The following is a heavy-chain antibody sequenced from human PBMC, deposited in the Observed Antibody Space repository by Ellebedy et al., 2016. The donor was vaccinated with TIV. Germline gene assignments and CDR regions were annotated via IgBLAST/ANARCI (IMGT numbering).Heavy chain of an antibody. V-gene: IGHV3-48*02. J-gene: IGHJ4*02. CDR3: ARDENYGAEVIDY. D-gene: IGHD4-17*01. CDR2: ISSSGSPI. Sequence: GESLKISCAVSGFTFSSYSMNWARQAPGKGLEWVSYISSSGSPIHYADSVKGRFSISRDNVKNSLYLQMNSLRDEDTAVYYCARDENYGAEVIDYWGQGTLVTVSS. CDR1: GFTFSSYS.